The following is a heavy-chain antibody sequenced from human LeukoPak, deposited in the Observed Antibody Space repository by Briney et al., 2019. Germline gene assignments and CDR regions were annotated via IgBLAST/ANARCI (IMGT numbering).Heavy chain of an antibody. Sequence: PSETLSLTCTVSGGSISSSSYYWGWIRQPPGKGLEWIGSIYYSGSTYYNPSLKSRVTISVDTSKNQFSLKLSSVTAADTAVYYCARDGPLYDSSGYYLNGWFDPWGQGTLVTVSS. CDR2: IYYSGST. J-gene: IGHJ5*02. CDR1: GGSISSSSYY. V-gene: IGHV4-39*07. CDR3: ARDGPLYDSSGYYLNGWFDP. D-gene: IGHD3-22*01.